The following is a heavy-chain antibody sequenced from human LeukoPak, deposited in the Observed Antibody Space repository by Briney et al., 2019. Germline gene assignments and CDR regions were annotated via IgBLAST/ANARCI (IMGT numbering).Heavy chain of an antibody. Sequence: ASVKVSCKASGYTFTGYYMHWVRQAPGQGLEWMGWINPNSGGTNYAQKFQGRDTMTRDTSISTAYMELSRLRSDDTAVYYCARGGYYYDSSGYLFWGQGTLVTVSS. D-gene: IGHD3-22*01. V-gene: IGHV1-2*02. J-gene: IGHJ4*02. CDR1: GYTFTGYY. CDR2: INPNSGGT. CDR3: ARGGYYYDSSGYLF.